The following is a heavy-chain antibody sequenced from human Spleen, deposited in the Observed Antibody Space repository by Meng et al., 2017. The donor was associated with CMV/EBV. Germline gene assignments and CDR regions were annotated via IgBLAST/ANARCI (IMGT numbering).Heavy chain of an antibody. Sequence: SSGSGGYYWSWIRQHPAKGLEWIGYIYYSGSTYYNPSLKSRVTISVDTSKNQFSLKLSSVTAADTAVYYCARGYYGSGSYYNAHFGYWGQGTLVTVSS. V-gene: IGHV4-31*02. J-gene: IGHJ4*02. CDR1: SSGSGGYY. CDR3: ARGYYGSGSYYNAHFGY. D-gene: IGHD3-10*01. CDR2: IYYSGST.